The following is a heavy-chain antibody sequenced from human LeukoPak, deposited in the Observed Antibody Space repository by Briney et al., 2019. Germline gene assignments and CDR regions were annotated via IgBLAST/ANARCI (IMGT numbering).Heavy chain of an antibody. CDR1: GFSLSTSGVG. Sequence: SGPTLVNPTQTLTLTCTFSGFSLSTSGVGVGWIRQPPGKALEWLALIYWDDDKRYSPSLKGRLTITKDTSKNQVVLTLTNMDPVDTATYYCAHSLYYDILTGYYNVRAFDIWGQGTMVTVSS. V-gene: IGHV2-5*02. CDR2: IYWDDDK. D-gene: IGHD3-9*01. CDR3: AHSLYYDILTGYYNVRAFDI. J-gene: IGHJ3*02.